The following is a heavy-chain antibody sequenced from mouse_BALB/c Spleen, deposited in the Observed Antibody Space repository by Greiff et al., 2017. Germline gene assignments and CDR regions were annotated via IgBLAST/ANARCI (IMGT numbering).Heavy chain of an antibody. V-gene: IGHV5-6-2*01. CDR3: ARHLSYDGYFDY. CDR2: INSNGGST. J-gene: IGHJ2*01. D-gene: IGHD2-12*01. Sequence: DVMLVESGGGLVKLGGSLKLSCAASGFTFSSYYMSWVRQTPEKRLELVAAINSNGGSTYYPDTVKGRFTISRDNAKNTLYLQMSSLKSEDTALYYCARHLSYDGYFDYWGQGTTLTVSS. CDR1: GFTFSSYY.